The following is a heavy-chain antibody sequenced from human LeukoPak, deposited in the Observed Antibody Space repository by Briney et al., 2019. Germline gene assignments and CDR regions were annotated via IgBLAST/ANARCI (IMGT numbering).Heavy chain of an antibody. Sequence: SETLSLICTVSGGSISTGSNYWSWIRQPAGKGLEWIGHIYTSGSTNYNPSLKSRVTISLDTSMTQFSLKLSSVTAADTAVYYCARNLGASIFGVGEFGPWGQGTLVTVSS. J-gene: IGHJ5*02. CDR3: ARNLGASIFGVGEFGP. V-gene: IGHV4-61*09. D-gene: IGHD3-3*01. CDR2: IYTSGST. CDR1: GGSISTGSNY.